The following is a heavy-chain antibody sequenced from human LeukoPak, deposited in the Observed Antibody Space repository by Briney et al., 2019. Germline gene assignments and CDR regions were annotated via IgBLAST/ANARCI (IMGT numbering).Heavy chain of an antibody. CDR2: IYYSGST. D-gene: IGHD2-15*01. J-gene: IGHJ3*02. V-gene: IGHV4-39*07. CDR3: ARLNKYCSGGSCYLNAFDI. Sequence: PSETLSLTCTVSGGSISSSSYYWGWIRQPPGKGLEWIGSIYYSGSTYYNPSLKSRVTISVDTSKIQFSLKLSSVTAADTAVYYCARLNKYCSGGSCYLNAFDIWGQGTMVTVSS. CDR1: GGSISSSSYY.